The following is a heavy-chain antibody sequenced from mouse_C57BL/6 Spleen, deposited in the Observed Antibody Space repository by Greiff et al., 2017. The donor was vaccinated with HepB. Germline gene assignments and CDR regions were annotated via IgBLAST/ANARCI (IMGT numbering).Heavy chain of an antibody. J-gene: IGHJ4*01. CDR3: ARGPLLLRDAMDY. V-gene: IGHV1-7*01. CDR1: GYTFTSYW. CDR2: INPSSGYT. D-gene: IGHD1-1*01. Sequence: QVQLQQSGAELAKPGASVKLSCKASGYTFTSYWMHWVKQRPGQGLEWIGYINPSSGYTKYKQKFKDKATLTADKSSSTAYMQLSSLTYEDSAVYYCARGPLLLRDAMDYWGQGTSVTVSS.